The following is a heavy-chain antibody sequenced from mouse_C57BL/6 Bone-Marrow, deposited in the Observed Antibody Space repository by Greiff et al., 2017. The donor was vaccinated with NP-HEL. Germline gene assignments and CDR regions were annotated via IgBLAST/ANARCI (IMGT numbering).Heavy chain of an antibody. V-gene: IGHV1-55*01. Sequence: VQLKQPGAELVKPGASVKMSCKASGYTFTSYWITWVKQRPGQGLEWIGDIYPGSGSTNYNEKFKSKATLTVDTSSSTAYMQRSSLTSEDSAVYYCARSGLRRRYFDVWGTGTTVTVSS. J-gene: IGHJ1*03. CDR2: IYPGSGST. CDR1: GYTFTSYW. D-gene: IGHD2-4*01. CDR3: ARSGLRRRYFDV.